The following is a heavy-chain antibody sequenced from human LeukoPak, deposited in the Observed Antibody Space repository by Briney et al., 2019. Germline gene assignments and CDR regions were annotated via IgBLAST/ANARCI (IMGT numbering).Heavy chain of an antibody. D-gene: IGHD4-17*01. Sequence: SETPSLTCTVSGGSISSYYWSWIRQPPGKGLEWIGYIYYSGSTNYNPSLKSRVTISVDTSKNQFSLKLSSVTAADTALYYCARGPVTVTTFNGMDVWGQGTTVTVSS. CDR3: ARGPVTVTTFNGMDV. CDR1: GGSISSYY. V-gene: IGHV4-59*01. CDR2: IYYSGST. J-gene: IGHJ6*02.